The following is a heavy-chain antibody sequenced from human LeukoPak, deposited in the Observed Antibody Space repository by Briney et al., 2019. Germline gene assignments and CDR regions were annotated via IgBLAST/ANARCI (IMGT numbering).Heavy chain of an antibody. CDR3: ARERITMVRGVIITGGFDY. CDR1: GGSISSYY. CDR2: IYTSGST. D-gene: IGHD3-10*01. V-gene: IGHV4-4*07. Sequence: SETLSLTCTVSGGSISSYYWSWIRQPAGKGLEWIGRIYTSGSTNYNPSLKSRVTMSVDTSKNQFSLKLSSVTAADTAVYYCARERITMVRGVIITGGFDYWGQGTLVTVSS. J-gene: IGHJ4*02.